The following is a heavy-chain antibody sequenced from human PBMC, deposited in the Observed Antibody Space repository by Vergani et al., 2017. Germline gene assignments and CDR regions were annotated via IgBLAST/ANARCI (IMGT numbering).Heavy chain of an antibody. CDR2: IKSDGRI. V-gene: IGHV3-66*02. CDR1: GFRVTTYY. D-gene: IGHD2-15*01. Sequence: VQILQSGGGVVQPGGSLRVSCSASGFRVTTYYMSWVRQAPGKGLEWVSVIKSDGRISYAESVRGRFTISRDTSRNAVYLQMNILRVEDTGVYYCTRSECSGTTCYGHYFDLWGHGILVTVSS. CDR3: TRSECSGTTCYGHYFDL. J-gene: IGHJ4*01.